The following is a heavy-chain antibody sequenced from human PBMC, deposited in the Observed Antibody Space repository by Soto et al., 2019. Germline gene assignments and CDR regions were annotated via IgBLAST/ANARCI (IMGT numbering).Heavy chain of an antibody. CDR3: ARDEGLGVNYYYYGMDV. CDR1: GFTFSSYG. Sequence: QVQLVESGGGVVQPGRSLRLSCAASGFTFSSYGMHWVRQAPGKGLEWVAVIWYDGSNKYYADSVKGRFTISRDNSKKKLYLQMNSLRAEDTAVYYCARDEGLGVNYYYYGMDVWGQGTTVTVSS. V-gene: IGHV3-33*01. D-gene: IGHD3-10*01. CDR2: IWYDGSNK. J-gene: IGHJ6*02.